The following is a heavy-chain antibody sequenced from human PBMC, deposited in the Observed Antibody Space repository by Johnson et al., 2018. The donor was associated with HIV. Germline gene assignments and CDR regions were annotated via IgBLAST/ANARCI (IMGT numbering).Heavy chain of an antibody. J-gene: IGHJ3*01. Sequence: VQLVESGGGLVQPAGSLRLSSVASGFAFRTHWMVWVRQVPGKGPVWVARIYNDGSRTSYADSVKGRFTISRDNAKNTVDLQMNSLRVEDTAVYYCAKVDCGGDTCAGFDPFNLWGQGTLVTVSS. CDR1: GFAFRTHW. V-gene: IGHV3-74*02. CDR2: IYNDGSRT. D-gene: IGHD2-21*01. CDR3: AKVDCGGDTCAGFDPFNL.